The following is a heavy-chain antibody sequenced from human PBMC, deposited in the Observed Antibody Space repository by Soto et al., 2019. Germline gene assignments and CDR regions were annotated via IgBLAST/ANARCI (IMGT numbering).Heavy chain of an antibody. J-gene: IGHJ4*02. CDR3: ARETGSYGVYYFDY. D-gene: IGHD1-26*01. V-gene: IGHV3-74*01. CDR2: INSDGSST. Sequence: EVQLVESGGGLVQPGGSLRLSCAASGFTFSSYWMHWVRQAPGKGLVWVSRINSDGSSTSYADSVKGRFTISRDNAKNTLYLQMNSLRAEDTAAYYCARETGSYGVYYFDYWGQGTLVTVSS. CDR1: GFTFSSYW.